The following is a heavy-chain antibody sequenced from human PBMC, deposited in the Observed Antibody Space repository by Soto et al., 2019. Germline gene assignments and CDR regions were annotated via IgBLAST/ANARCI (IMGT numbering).Heavy chain of an antibody. D-gene: IGHD2-2*01. CDR1: GGSISSSNW. V-gene: IGHV4-4*02. J-gene: IGHJ5*02. CDR3: AREGYCSSTSCSNWFDP. CDR2: IYHSGST. Sequence: ASETLSLTCAVSGGSISSSNWWSWVRQPPGKGLEWIGEIYHSGSTNYNPSLKSRVTISVDKSKNQFSLKLSSVTAADTAVYYCAREGYCSSTSCSNWFDPWGQGTLVTVSS.